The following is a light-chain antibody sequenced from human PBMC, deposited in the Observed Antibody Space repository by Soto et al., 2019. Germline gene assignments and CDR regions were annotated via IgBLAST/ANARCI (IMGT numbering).Light chain of an antibody. Sequence: QSVLTQPASVSGSPGQSITISCTGTSSDVGTYIYVSWYQQHPGKAPKLMIYEVSNRPSGVSNRFSGSKSGNTASLTISGRQAEDEADYYCSSYTSSSTLVFGGGTKLTVL. CDR3: SSYTSSSTLV. J-gene: IGLJ2*01. CDR2: EVS. V-gene: IGLV2-14*01. CDR1: SSDVGTYIY.